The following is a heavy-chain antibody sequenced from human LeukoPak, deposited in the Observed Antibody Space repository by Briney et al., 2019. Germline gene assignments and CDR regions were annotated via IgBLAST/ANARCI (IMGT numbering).Heavy chain of an antibody. CDR3: ARERYNWNYHWFDT. D-gene: IGHD1-7*01. CDR1: GYTFTSYG. Sequence: ASVKVSCKASGYTFTSYGISWVRQAPGQGLEWMGWISAYNGNTNYAQKLQGRVTMTTDTSTSTAYMELRSLRSDDTAVYYCARERYNWNYHWFDTWGQGTLVTVSS. V-gene: IGHV1-18*01. CDR2: ISAYNGNT. J-gene: IGHJ5*02.